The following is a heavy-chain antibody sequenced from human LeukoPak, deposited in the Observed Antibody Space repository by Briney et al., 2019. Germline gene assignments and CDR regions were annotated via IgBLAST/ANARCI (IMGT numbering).Heavy chain of an antibody. CDR2: IKQDGSEK. CDR1: GFTFSRYW. Sequence: GGSLRLSCEASGFTFSRYWMSWVRQVPGKGLEWVAGIKQDGSEKYYVDSVKGRFTIPRDNAENSLYLQMHSLRVEDTALYYCARDDNWNDKPFDFWGQGTLVTVSS. D-gene: IGHD1-20*01. J-gene: IGHJ4*02. CDR3: ARDDNWNDKPFDF. V-gene: IGHV3-7*01.